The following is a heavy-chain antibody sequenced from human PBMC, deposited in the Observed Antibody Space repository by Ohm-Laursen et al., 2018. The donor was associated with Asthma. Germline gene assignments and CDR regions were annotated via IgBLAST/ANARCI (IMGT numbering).Heavy chain of an antibody. CDR1: GYTFTGYY. V-gene: IGHV1-2*06. CDR3: ASGLAGDYGDYVPDF. D-gene: IGHD4-17*01. J-gene: IGHJ4*02. Sequence: SVKVSCKASGYTFTGYYMHWVRQAPGQGLEWMGRINPNSGGTNYAQKFQGRVTMTWDTSITTAYMELSRLTSDDTAVYYCASGLAGDYGDYVPDFWGQGSLVTVSA. CDR2: INPNSGGT.